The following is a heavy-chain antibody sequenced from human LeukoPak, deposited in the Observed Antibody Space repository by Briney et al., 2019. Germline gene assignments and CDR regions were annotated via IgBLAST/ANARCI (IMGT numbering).Heavy chain of an antibody. Sequence: GGSLRLSCAASGFTFSSYSMNWVRQAPGKGLEWVSYISSSTSTIYYADSVKGRFTISRDNAKNSLYLQMNSLRAEDTAVYYCARALRYFDWLSTSPEYNWFDPWGQGTLVTVSS. CDR2: ISSSTSTI. CDR3: ARALRYFDWLSTSPEYNWFDP. J-gene: IGHJ5*02. D-gene: IGHD3-9*01. CDR1: GFTFSSYS. V-gene: IGHV3-48*01.